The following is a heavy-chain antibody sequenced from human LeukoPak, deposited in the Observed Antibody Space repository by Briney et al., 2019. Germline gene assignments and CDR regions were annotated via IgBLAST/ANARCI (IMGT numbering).Heavy chain of an antibody. Sequence: GGSLRLSCVASVYTISSYSINWGRQAPGKGLEWVSAIGVSGGVTSYAESVKGGFTISRNNSKNTLHLQMNSLRAEDTAVYYXXKXGGLALTTATNWFDPWGQGTLVTVSS. J-gene: IGHJ5*02. CDR2: IGVSGGVT. CDR1: VYTISSYS. V-gene: IGHV3-23*01. D-gene: IGHD4-17*01. CDR3: XKXGGLALTTATNWFDP.